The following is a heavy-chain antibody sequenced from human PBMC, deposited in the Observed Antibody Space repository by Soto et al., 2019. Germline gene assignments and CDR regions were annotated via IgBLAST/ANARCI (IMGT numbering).Heavy chain of an antibody. CDR2: ISGSGGST. CDR3: AKDGGPYYDSSGYYYASSVGYYFDY. CDR1: GCTFSSYA. J-gene: IGHJ4*02. V-gene: IGHV3-23*01. Sequence: LRLSCAASGCTFSSYAMSWVRQAPGKGLEWVSAISGSGGSTYYADSVKGRFTISRDNSKNTLYLQMNSLRAEDTAVYYCAKDGGPYYDSSGYYYASSVGYYFDYWGQGTLVTVSS. D-gene: IGHD3-22*01.